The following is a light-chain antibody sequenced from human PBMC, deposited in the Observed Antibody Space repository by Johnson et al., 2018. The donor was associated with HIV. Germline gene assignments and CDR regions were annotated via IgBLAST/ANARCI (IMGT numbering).Light chain of an antibody. CDR2: ENN. Sequence: QSILTQPPSVSAAPGQKVTISCSGSTSNIGNNYVSWYQQLPGTAPKPLIYENNKRPSGIPDRFSGSKSGTSATLGITGLQTGDEADYYCGTWDGSLSVYGFGTGTKVTVL. CDR3: GTWDGSLSVYG. V-gene: IGLV1-51*02. CDR1: TSNIGNNY. J-gene: IGLJ1*01.